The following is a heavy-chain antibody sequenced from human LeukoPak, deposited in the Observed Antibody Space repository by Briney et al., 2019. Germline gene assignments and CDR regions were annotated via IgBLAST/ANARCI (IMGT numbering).Heavy chain of an antibody. J-gene: IGHJ4*02. D-gene: IGHD4/OR15-4a*01. CDR1: GYALTEIP. V-gene: IGHV1-24*01. CDR3: ARGLWYGAYS. Sequence: GASVKVSCKVSGYALTEIPMHWVRQAPGKGLEWMGGFDPEDGETIYAQKFQGRVTMTEDTSTDTAYMELSSLRSEDTAVYYCARGLWYGAYSWGQGTLVTVSS. CDR2: FDPEDGET.